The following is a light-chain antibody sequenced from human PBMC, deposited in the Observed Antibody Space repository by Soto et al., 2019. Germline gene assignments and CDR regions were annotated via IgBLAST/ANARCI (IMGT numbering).Light chain of an antibody. CDR3: QHYNNWPPWT. CDR1: QSVSTN. Sequence: IVMTQSPATLSVSPGERATLSCRASQSVSTNVAWYQQKPGQAPRLLIYGASTRATGVPARFSGGGSGTEVTLTITSLQSEDFGVYYCQHYNNWPPWTFGQGTNVEIK. CDR2: GAS. J-gene: IGKJ1*01. V-gene: IGKV3-15*01.